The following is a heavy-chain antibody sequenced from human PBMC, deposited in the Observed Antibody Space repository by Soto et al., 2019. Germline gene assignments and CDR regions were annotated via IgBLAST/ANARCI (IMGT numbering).Heavy chain of an antibody. Sequence: QVHLVESGGGVVQPGRSLRLSCAASGFTFSRYGMHWVRQAPGKGLEWLAVILADDSDRDYADSVKGRFSISRDNSKNSLYLQMNSLRAEDTAVYYCARDDDFGANGFDYWGQGTVVTVSS. CDR2: ILADDSDR. CDR1: GFTFSRYG. J-gene: IGHJ4*02. V-gene: IGHV3-33*01. CDR3: ARDDDFGANGFDY. D-gene: IGHD4-17*01.